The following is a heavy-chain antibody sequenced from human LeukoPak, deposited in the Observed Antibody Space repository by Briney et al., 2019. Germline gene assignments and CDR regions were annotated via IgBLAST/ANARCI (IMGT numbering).Heavy chain of an antibody. Sequence: PSETLSLTCIVSGGSISSYYWSWIRQPPGKGLEWIGYIYYSGSTSYNPSLKSRVTISVDTSRNQFSLKLSSVTAADTAVYYCARGLRSNDYADYWGFWGQGTLVTVSS. J-gene: IGHJ4*02. CDR1: GGSISSYY. CDR2: IYYSGST. V-gene: IGHV4-59*01. D-gene: IGHD4-17*01. CDR3: ARGLRSNDYADYWGF.